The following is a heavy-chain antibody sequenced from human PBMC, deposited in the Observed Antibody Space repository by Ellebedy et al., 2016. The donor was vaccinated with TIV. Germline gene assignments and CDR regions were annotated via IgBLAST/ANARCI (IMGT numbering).Heavy chain of an antibody. D-gene: IGHD5-24*01. J-gene: IGHJ3*02. V-gene: IGHV3-30*04. CDR2: ISYDGRDR. Sequence: GESLKISCAASGFTFNYAMHWVRQAPGKGLEWVAVISYDGRDRYYADSVKGRFTISRDNSKNTLYLHMNSLRAEDTATYYCAKDQVAGDGRWVFDMWGQGTKVTVSS. CDR3: AKDQVAGDGRWVFDM. CDR1: GFTFNYA.